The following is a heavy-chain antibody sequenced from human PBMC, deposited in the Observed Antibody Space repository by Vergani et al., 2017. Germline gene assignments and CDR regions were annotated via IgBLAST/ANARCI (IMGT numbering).Heavy chain of an antibody. Sequence: EVQLLESGGDLVQPGGSLRLSCAASGFTFNHYAMNWVRQAPGKGLEWVSGIRGSGGSTYYAGSVKGRFTISRDSSKNTLYLEMDSLCAEDTALYYCAKANPRNGSYDYLYYDHAMDVWGQGTTVTVSS. CDR2: IRGSGGST. D-gene: IGHD5-12*01. J-gene: IGHJ6*02. CDR1: GFTFNHYA. CDR3: AKANPRNGSYDYLYYDHAMDV. V-gene: IGHV3-23*01.